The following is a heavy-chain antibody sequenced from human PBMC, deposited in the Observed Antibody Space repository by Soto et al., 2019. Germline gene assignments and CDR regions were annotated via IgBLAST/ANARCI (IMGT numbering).Heavy chain of an antibody. D-gene: IGHD3-16*01. V-gene: IGHV1-18*04. J-gene: IGHJ5*02. CDR3: ARGLLGGASGGWFDP. CDR2: ISAYNGNT. Sequence: GASVKVSCKASGYTFTSYGISWVRQAPGQGLEWMGWISAYNGNTNYAQKLQGRVIMTTDTSTSTAYMELRSLRSDDTAVYYCARGLLGGASGGWFDPWGQGTLVTVSS. CDR1: GYTFTSYG.